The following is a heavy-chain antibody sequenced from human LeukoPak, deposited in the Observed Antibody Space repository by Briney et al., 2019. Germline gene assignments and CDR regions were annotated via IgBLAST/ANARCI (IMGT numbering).Heavy chain of an antibody. Sequence: SETLSLTCTVSGGSISSYYWSWIRQPPGKGLEWIGYIYYSGSTNYNPSLKSRVTISVDTSKNQFSLKLSSVTAADTAVYYCARGLWSGYSIDYWGQGTLVTVSS. D-gene: IGHD3-3*01. CDR2: IYYSGST. V-gene: IGHV4-59*01. CDR1: GGSISSYY. J-gene: IGHJ4*02. CDR3: ARGLWSGYSIDY.